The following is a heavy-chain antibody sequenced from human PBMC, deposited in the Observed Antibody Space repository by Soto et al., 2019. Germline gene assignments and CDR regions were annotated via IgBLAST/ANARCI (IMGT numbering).Heavy chain of an antibody. D-gene: IGHD2-15*01. CDR3: VPSPGFGP. J-gene: IGHJ5*02. CDR1: GFTFISYG. CDR2: ISGTGDNT. V-gene: IGHV3-23*01. Sequence: GGSLRLSCAASGFTFISYGLSWVRQAPGKGLEWVSTISGTGDNTHYADSVKGRFTISRDNSKNTLYLQMNSLRADDTAVYYCVPSPGFGPWGQGTLVTVSS.